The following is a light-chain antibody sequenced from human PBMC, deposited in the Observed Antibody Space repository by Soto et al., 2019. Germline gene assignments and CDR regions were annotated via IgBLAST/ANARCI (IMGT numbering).Light chain of an antibody. J-gene: IGKJ1*01. CDR1: QSVRSRY. Sequence: EIVLTPSPGTLSLSPGERATLSCRASQSVRSRYLAWYQQKPGQAPRLLIYGASSRPPGIPDRVSGSGSGTDFTLTISRLEPEDFAVYYCQQYGTSPQTFGQGTKVEIK. CDR3: QQYGTSPQT. V-gene: IGKV3-20*01. CDR2: GAS.